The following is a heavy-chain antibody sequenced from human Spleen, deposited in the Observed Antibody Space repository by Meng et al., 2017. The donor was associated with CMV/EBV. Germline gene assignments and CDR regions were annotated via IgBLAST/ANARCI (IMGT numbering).Heavy chain of an antibody. CDR3: AREGDSSTSFYYYYGMDV. D-gene: IGHD2-2*01. J-gene: IGHJ6*02. Sequence: ASVKVSCKAYGYTFTSYGISWGRQAPGQGLEWMGWISAYNGNTNYAQKLQGRVTMTTDTSTSTAYMELRSLRPDDTAVYYCAREGDSSTSFYYYYGMDVWGQGTTVTVSS. CDR2: ISAYNGNT. CDR1: GYTFTSYG. V-gene: IGHV1-18*01.